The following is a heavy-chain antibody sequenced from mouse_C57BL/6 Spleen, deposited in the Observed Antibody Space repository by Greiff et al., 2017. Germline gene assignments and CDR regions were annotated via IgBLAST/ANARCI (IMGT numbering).Heavy chain of an antibody. Sequence: QVQLQQSGAELVRPGASVTLSCKASGYTFTDYEMHWVKQTPVHGLEWIGAIDPETGGTAYNQKFKGKAILTADKSSSTAYMGLRSLTSEDSAVYYCTRDYDVEAWFAYWGQGTLVTVSA. CDR2: IDPETGGT. J-gene: IGHJ3*01. CDR1: GYTFTDYE. CDR3: TRDYDVEAWFAY. V-gene: IGHV1-15*01. D-gene: IGHD2-4*01.